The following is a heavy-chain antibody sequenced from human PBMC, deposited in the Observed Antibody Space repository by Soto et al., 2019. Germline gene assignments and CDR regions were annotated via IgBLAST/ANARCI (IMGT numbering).Heavy chain of an antibody. J-gene: IGHJ5*02. CDR2: IIPILGIA. V-gene: IGHV1-69*08. CDR1: GGTFSSYT. D-gene: IGHD2-2*01. CDR3: ARDSEGYCSSTSCYGWFDP. Sequence: QVQLVQSGAEVKKPGSSVKVSCKASGGTFSSYTISWVRQAPGQGLEWMGRIIPILGIANYAQKFHGRVTITADKYTSTDYMELSSLRSEDTAVYYCARDSEGYCSSTSCYGWFDPWGQGTLVTVSS.